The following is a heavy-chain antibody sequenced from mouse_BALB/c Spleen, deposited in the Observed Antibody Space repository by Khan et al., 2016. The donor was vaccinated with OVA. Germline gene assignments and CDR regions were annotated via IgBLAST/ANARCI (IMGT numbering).Heavy chain of an antibody. CDR3: VRDGAYHRNDGWFAY. V-gene: IGHV1-4*01. D-gene: IGHD2-14*01. CDR1: GYTFPSYT. CDR2: INPSNGYT. J-gene: IGHJ3*01. Sequence: QVQLQQSGAELARPGASVKMSCKASGYTFPSYTIHWIKKRPGQGLEWIGYINPSNGYTNYNQKFKDKATLTPDKSSTTAYLQLSSLTSDDSAVYNCVRDGAYHRNDGWFAYWGQGTLVTVSA.